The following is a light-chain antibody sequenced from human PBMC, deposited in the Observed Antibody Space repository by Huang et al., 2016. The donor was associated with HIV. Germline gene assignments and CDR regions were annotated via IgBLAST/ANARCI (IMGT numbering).Light chain of an antibody. CDR2: TAS. CDR1: QSISSW. J-gene: IGKJ1*01. CDR3: QQYNSFSGT. V-gene: IGKV1-5*03. Sequence: DIQMTQSPSTLSASVGDRVTITCRASQSISSWLAWYQQRPGKAPKLLIYTASSLESGVPSRFSGSGSGTEFTLTISSLQPDDSATYYCQQYNSFSGTFGQGTEVEIK.